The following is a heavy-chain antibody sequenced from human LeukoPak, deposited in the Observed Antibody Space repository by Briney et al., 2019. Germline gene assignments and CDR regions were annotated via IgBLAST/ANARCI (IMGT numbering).Heavy chain of an antibody. Sequence: AGGSLRLSCAASGFTFSRSAMTWVRQGPGTGLEFVASIIYSGGATYYADSVKGRFTISRDNSKNTLYLQMNSLRAEDTALYYCAKDGLYYDGSGHVYYFDSWGQGTLVTVSS. D-gene: IGHD3-22*01. CDR2: IIYSGGAT. J-gene: IGHJ4*02. CDR3: AKDGLYYDGSGHVYYFDS. V-gene: IGHV3-23*01. CDR1: GFTFSRSA.